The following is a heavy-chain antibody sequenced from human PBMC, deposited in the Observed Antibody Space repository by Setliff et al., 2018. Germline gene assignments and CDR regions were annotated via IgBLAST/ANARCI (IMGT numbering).Heavy chain of an antibody. D-gene: IGHD3-3*01. CDR1: GSTVSSNY. J-gene: IGHJ6*02. CDR2: IYSGGST. Sequence: ETLRLSCAASGSTVSSNYMSWVRQAPGKGLEWVSVIYSGGSTYYADSVKGRFTISRDNSKNTLYLQMNSLRAEDTAVYYCASSVLQFLEWFKVPGWDYYYGMDVWGQGTTVTVSS. CDR3: ASSVLQFLEWFKVPGWDYYYGMDV. V-gene: IGHV3-66*01.